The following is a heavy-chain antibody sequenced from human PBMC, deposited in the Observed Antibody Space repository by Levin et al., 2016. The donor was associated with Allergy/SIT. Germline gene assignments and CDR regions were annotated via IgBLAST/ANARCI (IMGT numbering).Heavy chain of an antibody. V-gene: IGHV4-59*12. D-gene: IGHD3-22*01. Sequence: SETLSLTCTVSGDSIRSNYWSWIRQSPGTGLEWIGYIYHSGTTAYNPSLKSRVTISVDKSKNQFSLKLNSVTAADTAVYYCARDSRTGDYYDSSGYYNYNGMDVWGQGTTVPVSS. CDR2: IYHSGTT. CDR1: GDSIRSNY. CDR3: ARDSRTGDYYDSSGYYNYNGMDV. J-gene: IGHJ6*02.